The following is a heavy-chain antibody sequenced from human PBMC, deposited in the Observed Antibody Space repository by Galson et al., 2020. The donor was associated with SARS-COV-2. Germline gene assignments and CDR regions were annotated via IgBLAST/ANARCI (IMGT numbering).Heavy chain of an antibody. J-gene: IGHJ4*02. Sequence: ASVQVSCSASAYLFIRYAITCVRQAPAQRLEWMGWISDFNGNTNYAHKLQDRVTLTTDTSTTTAYTELRSLTSDDTAVYYCAREYGSGRYGGIDVWGQGTQVNGSP. D-gene: IGHD3-10*01. CDR1: AYLFIRYA. CDR3: AREYGSGRYGGIDV. CDR2: ISDFNGNT. V-gene: IGHV1-18*04.